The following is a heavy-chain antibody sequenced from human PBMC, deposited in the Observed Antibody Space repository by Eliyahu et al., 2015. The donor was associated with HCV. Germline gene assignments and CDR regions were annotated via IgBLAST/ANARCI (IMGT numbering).Heavy chain of an antibody. V-gene: IGHV1-69*02. CDR1: GGTFSSYT. J-gene: IGHJ6*02. D-gene: IGHD6-13*01. Sequence: EVKKPGSSVKVSCKASGGTFSSYTISWVRQAPGQGLEWMGRIIPILGIANYAQKFQGRVTITADKSTSTAYMELSSLRSEDTAVYYCARFPRASGSSWYQGPEDPTYYYYGMDVWGQGTTVTVSS. CDR3: ARFPRASGSSWYQGPEDPTYYYYGMDV. CDR2: IIPILGIA.